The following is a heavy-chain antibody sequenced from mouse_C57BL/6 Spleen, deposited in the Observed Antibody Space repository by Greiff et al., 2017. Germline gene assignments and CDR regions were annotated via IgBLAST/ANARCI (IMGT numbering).Heavy chain of an antibody. J-gene: IGHJ2*01. D-gene: IGHD1-1*01. V-gene: IGHV1-80*01. CDR3: ARAYYGSSCDY. CDR2: IYPGDGDT. CDR1: GYAFSSYW. Sequence: QVQLQQSGAELVKPGASVKISCKASGYAFSSYWMNWVKQRPGKGLEWIGQIYPGDGDTNYNGKFKGKATLTADKSSSTAYMQLSSLTSEDSAVYFCARAYYGSSCDYWGKGTTLTVSS.